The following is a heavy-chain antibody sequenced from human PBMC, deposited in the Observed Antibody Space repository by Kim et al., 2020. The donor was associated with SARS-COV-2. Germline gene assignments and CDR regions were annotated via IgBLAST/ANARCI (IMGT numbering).Heavy chain of an antibody. CDR2: IIPIFGTA. J-gene: IGHJ6*02. CDR1: GGTFSSYA. CDR3: ARGGRCSSTSCYAAYYYYYYYGMDV. V-gene: IGHV1-69*13. D-gene: IGHD2-2*01. Sequence: SVKVSCKASGGTFSSYAISWVRQAPGQGLEWMGGIIPIFGTANYAQKFQGRVTITADESTSTAYMELSSLRSEDTAVYYCARGGRCSSTSCYAAYYYYYYYGMDVWGQRTTVTVS.